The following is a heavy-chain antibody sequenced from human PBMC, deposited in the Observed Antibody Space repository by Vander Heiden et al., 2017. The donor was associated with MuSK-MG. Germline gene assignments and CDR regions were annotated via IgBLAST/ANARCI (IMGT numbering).Heavy chain of an antibody. CDR2: INHSGST. D-gene: IGHD4-17*01. Sequence: QVQLQQWGAGLLKPSETLSLTCAVYGGSFSGYYWSWIRQPPGKGLEWIGEINHSGSTNYNPSLKSRVTISVDTSKNQFSLKLSSVTAADTAVYYCARVSYGDYAGEIYYYYMDVWGQGTTVTVSS. J-gene: IGHJ6*03. CDR3: ARVSYGDYAGEIYYYYMDV. V-gene: IGHV4-34*01. CDR1: GGSFSGYY.